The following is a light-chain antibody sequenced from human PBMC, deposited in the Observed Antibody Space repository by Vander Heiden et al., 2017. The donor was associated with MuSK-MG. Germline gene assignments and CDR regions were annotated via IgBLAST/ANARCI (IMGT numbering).Light chain of an antibody. Sequence: DIQMTQSPSSLSASVGDRVTITCRASQSISSYLNWYQQKPGKAPKLLIYAASSLQSGVPSRFSGSGSGTDFTLTISSLQPEDFATYYCQQSDSTPLTFGGETKVRIK. V-gene: IGKV1-39*01. CDR1: QSISSY. J-gene: IGKJ4*01. CDR2: AAS. CDR3: QQSDSTPLT.